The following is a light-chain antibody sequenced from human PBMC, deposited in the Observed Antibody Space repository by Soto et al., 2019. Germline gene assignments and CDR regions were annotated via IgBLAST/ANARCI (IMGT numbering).Light chain of an antibody. V-gene: IGKV1-5*03. J-gene: IGKJ1*01. CDR2: KTS. Sequence: DIHMTQSPSTLSASVGDRVTITCRASQSISIWLAWYQQKPGKAPNLLIYKTSSLETGDPARFSGSGSVTEFTLTISSLQPDDFATYYCQHWHDYSWTFGQGTMVEVK. CDR3: QHWHDYSWT. CDR1: QSISIW.